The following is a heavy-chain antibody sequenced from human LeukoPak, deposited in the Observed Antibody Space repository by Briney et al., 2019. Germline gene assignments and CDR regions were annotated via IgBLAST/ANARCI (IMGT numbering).Heavy chain of an antibody. J-gene: IGHJ4*02. V-gene: IGHV1-18*01. Sequence: ASVKVSCEASGGTFSSYGICWVRQAPGQGLEWMGWISAYNGNTNHAQKLQGRVIMTTDTSTSTAYMELRSLRSDDTAVYYCARDEGDSVVVPTAMGGDFWGQGTLVTVSS. CDR3: ARDEGDSVVVPTAMGGDF. D-gene: IGHD2-2*01. CDR1: GGTFSSYG. CDR2: ISAYNGNT.